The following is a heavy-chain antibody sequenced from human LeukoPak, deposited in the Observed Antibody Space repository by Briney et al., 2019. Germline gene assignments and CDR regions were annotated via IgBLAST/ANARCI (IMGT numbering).Heavy chain of an antibody. V-gene: IGHV4-39*07. CDR2: IYYSGST. J-gene: IGHJ4*02. D-gene: IGHD6-19*01. Sequence: SETLSLTCTVSGGSISSSSYYWGWIRQPPGKGLEWIGSIYYSGSTYYNPSLKSRVTISVDKSKNQFSLKLSSVTAADTAVYYCATRSYYSSGWYPYWGQGTLVTVSS. CDR1: GGSISSSSYY. CDR3: ATRSYYSSGWYPY.